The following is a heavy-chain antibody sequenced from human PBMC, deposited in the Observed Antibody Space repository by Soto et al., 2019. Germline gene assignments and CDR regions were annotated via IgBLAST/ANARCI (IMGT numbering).Heavy chain of an antibody. Sequence: QVQLVQSGAEVQTPGASVKVSCKASGYPFTTYFMHWVRQAPGQGLEWMGIVNPRSGSATYAQKLQGRVSMTRDTSTSTVYMEMSSLRSEDPAVYYCATGGGEPFDSSGYFFDYWGQGTLVTVSS. V-gene: IGHV1-46*01. CDR2: VNPRSGSA. CDR1: GYPFTTYF. D-gene: IGHD3-22*01. CDR3: ATGGGEPFDSSGYFFDY. J-gene: IGHJ4*02.